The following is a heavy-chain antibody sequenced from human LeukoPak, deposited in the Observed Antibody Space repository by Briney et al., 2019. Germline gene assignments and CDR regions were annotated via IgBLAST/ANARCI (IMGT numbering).Heavy chain of an antibody. D-gene: IGHD2-8*01. V-gene: IGHV3-66*01. CDR1: GFTVSSNY. Sequence: GGSLRLSCAASGFTVSSNYMSWVRQAPGKGLEWVSVIYSGGSTYYADSVKDRFTISRDNSKNTLYLQMNSLRAEDTAVYYCARERNAVPFDHWGQGTLVTVSS. J-gene: IGHJ4*02. CDR3: ARERNAVPFDH. CDR2: IYSGGST.